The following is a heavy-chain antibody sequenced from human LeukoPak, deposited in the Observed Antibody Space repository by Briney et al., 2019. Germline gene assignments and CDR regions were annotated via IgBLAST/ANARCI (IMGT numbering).Heavy chain of an antibody. CDR1: GGSFSGYY. Sequence: SETLSLTCAVYGGSFSGYYWSWIRQPPGKRLEWIGEINHSGSTNYNPSLKSRVTISVDTSKNQFSLKLSSVTAADTAVYYCVISQNWNPYYYGMDVWGQGTTVTVSS. D-gene: IGHD1-1*01. CDR3: VISQNWNPYYYGMDV. CDR2: INHSGST. J-gene: IGHJ6*02. V-gene: IGHV4-34*01.